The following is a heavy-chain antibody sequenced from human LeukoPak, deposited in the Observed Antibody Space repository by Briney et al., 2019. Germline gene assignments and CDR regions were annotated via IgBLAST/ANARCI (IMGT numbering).Heavy chain of an antibody. CDR3: ATSHVTVTIQQDAFDI. CDR1: GGSIGSSSYY. D-gene: IGHD4-17*01. J-gene: IGHJ3*02. V-gene: IGHV4-39*01. CDR2: IYYSGST. Sequence: SETLSLTCTVSGGSIGSSSYYWGWSRQPPGKGLEWIGSIYYSGSTYYNPSLKSRVTISVDTSKNQFSLKLSSVTAADTAVYYCATSHVTVTIQQDAFDIWGQGTMVTVSS.